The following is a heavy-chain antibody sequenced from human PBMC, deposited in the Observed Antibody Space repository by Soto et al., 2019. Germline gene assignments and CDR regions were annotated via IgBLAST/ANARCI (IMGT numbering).Heavy chain of an antibody. D-gene: IGHD2-21*01. CDR2: VKNNGGAT. J-gene: IGHJ5*02. CDR1: GFIFSHAW. CDR3: AADLGPPYDSNNWFDP. Sequence: EVQLVESGGDLVKPGGSLRLSCAASGFIFSHAWFHWVRQPPGKGLELVGRVKNNGGATDCAPSVKGRFIISRDDSKDMVYLQMSSLRTEDTAIYYCAADLGPPYDSNNWFDPWGQGTLVTVSS. V-gene: IGHV3-15*07.